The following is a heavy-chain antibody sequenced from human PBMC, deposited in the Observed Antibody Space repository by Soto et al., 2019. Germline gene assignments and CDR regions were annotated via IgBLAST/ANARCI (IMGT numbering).Heavy chain of an antibody. CDR3: ARGYGDYVLDY. J-gene: IGHJ4*02. D-gene: IGHD4-17*01. Sequence: QVQLQESGPGLVKPSETLSLTCTVSGGSISSYYWSWIRQPPGKGLEWIGYIYYSGSTNYNPSLRGRVTISVDASNNRFSLKLSSVTAADTAVYYCARGYGDYVLDYWGQGTLVTVSS. CDR1: GGSISSYY. CDR2: IYYSGST. V-gene: IGHV4-59*08.